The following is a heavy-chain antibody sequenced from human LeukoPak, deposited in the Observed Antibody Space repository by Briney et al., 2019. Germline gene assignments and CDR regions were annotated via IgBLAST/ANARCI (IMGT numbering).Heavy chain of an antibody. J-gene: IGHJ4*02. CDR3: AKDGESYYDILTGYPTGYFDY. CDR1: GFTFSSYA. V-gene: IGHV3-23*01. CDR2: ISGSGGST. Sequence: GGSLRLSCAASGFTFSSYAMSWVRQAPGKGLEWVSAISGSGGSTYYADSVKGRFTISRDNSKNTLYLQMNSLRAEDTAVYYCAKDGESYYDILTGYPTGYFDYWGQGTLVTVSS. D-gene: IGHD3-9*01.